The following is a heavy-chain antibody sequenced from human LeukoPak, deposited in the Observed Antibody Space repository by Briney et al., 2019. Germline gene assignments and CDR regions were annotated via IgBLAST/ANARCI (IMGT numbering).Heavy chain of an antibody. CDR1: GFTFSSYA. CDR3: AKDQTGPYYSGMDV. J-gene: IGHJ6*02. CDR2: ISGSGGST. Sequence: PGGSLRLSCAASGFTFSSYAMSWVRQAPGKGLEWVSAISGSGGSTYYADSVKGRFTISRDNSKNTLYLQMNSLRAEDTAVYYCAKDQTGPYYSGMDVWGQGTTVTVSS. V-gene: IGHV3-23*01.